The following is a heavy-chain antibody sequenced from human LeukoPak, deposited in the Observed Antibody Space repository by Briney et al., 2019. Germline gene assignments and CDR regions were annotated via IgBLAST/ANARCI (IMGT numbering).Heavy chain of an antibody. CDR1: GYTFTSNY. CDR3: AMYSSGWYHIDY. Sequence: GASVKVSCKASGYTFTSNYMHWLRQAPGQGLEWMGVINPSGGGTIYAQKFQGRVTMTRDMSTSTDYMELSSLKSEDTAVYYCAMYSSGWYHIDYWGQGTLVTVSS. J-gene: IGHJ4*02. V-gene: IGHV1-46*01. CDR2: INPSGGGT. D-gene: IGHD6-19*01.